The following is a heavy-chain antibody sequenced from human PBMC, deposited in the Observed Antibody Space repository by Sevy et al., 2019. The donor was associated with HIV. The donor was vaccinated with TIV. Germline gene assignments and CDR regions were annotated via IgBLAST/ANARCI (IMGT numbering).Heavy chain of an antibody. CDR3: ARLITDSGGAYYYYYYYMDV. V-gene: IGHV4-38-2*01. CDR1: GYSISSGYY. Sequence: SETLSLTCAVSGYSISSGYYWGWIRQPPGKGLEWIGSIYHSGSTYYNPSLKSRVTISVDTSKTQFSLMLGSVTAADTAVYYCARLITDSGGAYYYYYYYMDVWGKGTTVTVSS. CDR2: IYHSGST. D-gene: IGHD3-10*01. J-gene: IGHJ6*03.